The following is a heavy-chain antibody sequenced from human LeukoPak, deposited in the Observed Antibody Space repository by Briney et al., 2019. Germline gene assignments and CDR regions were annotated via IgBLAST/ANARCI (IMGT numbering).Heavy chain of an antibody. J-gene: IGHJ4*02. D-gene: IGHD5-24*01. CDR2: ISYIGRT. Sequence: PSETLSLTCTVSGGSISSSSYYWGWIRQPPGKGLEWIGSISYIGRTNYNPSLKSRVTISVDTSKNQFSLKLSSVTTADTAVYFCARGPSLFNGFFDYWGQGTLVSVSS. V-gene: IGHV4-39*07. CDR3: ARGPSLFNGFFDY. CDR1: GGSISSSSYY.